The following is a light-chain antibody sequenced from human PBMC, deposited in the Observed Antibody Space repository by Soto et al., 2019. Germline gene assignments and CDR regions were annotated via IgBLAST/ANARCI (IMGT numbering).Light chain of an antibody. Sequence: DIVLTQSPGTLSLSPGDRATLSCRASQSVSTSYLAWYQQKPGQAPRLLIYGASSRATGIPDRFSGSGSGTDFTLTISSLQPDDFATYYCQQYDSFSVTFGQGTKVDIK. CDR1: QSVSTSY. V-gene: IGKV3-20*01. CDR2: GAS. J-gene: IGKJ1*01. CDR3: QQYDSFSVT.